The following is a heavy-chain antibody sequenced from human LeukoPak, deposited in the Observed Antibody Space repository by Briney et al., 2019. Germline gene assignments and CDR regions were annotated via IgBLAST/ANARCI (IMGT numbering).Heavy chain of an antibody. CDR2: IYYSGST. D-gene: IGHD4-17*01. V-gene: IGHV4-59*01. CDR1: GGSFSGYY. Sequence: SETLSLTCAVYGGSFSGYYWSWIRQPPGKGLEWIGYIYYSGSTNYNPSLKSRVTISVDTSKNQFSLKLSSVTAADTAVYYCARDRLSYGDSNAFDIWGQGTVVTVSS. J-gene: IGHJ3*02. CDR3: ARDRLSYGDSNAFDI.